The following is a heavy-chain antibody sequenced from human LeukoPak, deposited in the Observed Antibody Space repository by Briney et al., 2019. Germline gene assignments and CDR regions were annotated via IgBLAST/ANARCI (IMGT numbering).Heavy chain of an antibody. V-gene: IGHV4-59*01. CDR3: ARAITILGVVIVYFDY. D-gene: IGHD3-3*01. CDR2: IYYSGST. CDR1: GGSISSYY. Sequence: SETLSLTCTVSGGSISSYYWSWIRQPPGKGLEWIGYIYYSGSTNYNPSLKSRVTISVDTSKNQFSLKLSSVTAADTAVYYCARAITILGVVIVYFDYWGQGTLVTVSS. J-gene: IGHJ4*02.